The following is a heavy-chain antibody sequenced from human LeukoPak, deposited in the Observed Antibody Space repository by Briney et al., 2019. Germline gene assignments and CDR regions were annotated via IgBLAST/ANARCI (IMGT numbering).Heavy chain of an antibody. V-gene: IGHV3-23*01. J-gene: IGHJ4*02. Sequence: PGGSLRLSCAASGFTFSSYAMSWVRQAPGKGLEWVSAISGSGGSTYYADSVKGRFAISRDNSKNTLYLQMNSLRAEDTAVYYCAKDRESTSVAYMIVVVPFDYWGQGTLVTVSS. D-gene: IGHD3-22*01. CDR3: AKDRESTSVAYMIVVVPFDY. CDR1: GFTFSSYA. CDR2: ISGSGGST.